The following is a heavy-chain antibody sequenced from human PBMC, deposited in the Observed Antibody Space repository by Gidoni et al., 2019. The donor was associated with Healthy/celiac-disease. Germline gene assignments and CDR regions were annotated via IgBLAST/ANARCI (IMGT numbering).Heavy chain of an antibody. CDR1: GFTFSSYA. D-gene: IGHD3-10*01. CDR2: ISGSGGRT. V-gene: IGHV3-23*01. J-gene: IGHJ6*04. Sequence: EVQLLESGGGLVQPGGSLRLSCAASGFTFSSYAMSWVRQAPGKGLEWVSDISGSGGRTYYADSVKGRFTISRDNSKNTLYLQMNSLRAEDTAVYYCAKIGHMVRGVLEDVWGKGTTVTVSS. CDR3: AKIGHMVRGVLEDV.